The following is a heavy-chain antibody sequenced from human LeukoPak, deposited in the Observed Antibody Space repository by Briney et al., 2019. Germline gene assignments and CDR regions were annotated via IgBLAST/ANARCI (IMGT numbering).Heavy chain of an antibody. CDR2: IYHSGST. J-gene: IGHJ4*02. V-gene: IGHV4-39*07. Sequence: SETLSLTCSVSGASISSSSYYWAWIRQPPGMGLEWIGYIYHSGSTYYNPSLKSRVTISVDRPKNQFSLKLSSVTAADTAVYYCARGVSYCSGGSCRYYFDYWGQGTLVTVSS. D-gene: IGHD2-15*01. CDR1: GASISSSSYY. CDR3: ARGVSYCSGGSCRYYFDY.